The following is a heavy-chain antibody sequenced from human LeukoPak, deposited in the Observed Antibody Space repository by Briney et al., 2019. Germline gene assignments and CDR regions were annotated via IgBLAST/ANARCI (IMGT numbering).Heavy chain of an antibody. CDR3: ARRRGEYYYYMDV. Sequence: GGSLRLSCAASGFTFDDYGMSWVRQAVGKGLEWVSGINWNGGRTDYAESVKGRFTISRDNAKNSLYLQMTGLRAEDAALYYCARRRGEYYYYMDVWGKGTTVTVSS. CDR1: GFTFDDYG. D-gene: IGHD2-21*01. CDR2: INWNGGRT. V-gene: IGHV3-20*04. J-gene: IGHJ6*03.